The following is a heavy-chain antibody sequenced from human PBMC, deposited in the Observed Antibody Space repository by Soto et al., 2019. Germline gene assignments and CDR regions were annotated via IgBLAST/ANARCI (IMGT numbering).Heavy chain of an antibody. D-gene: IGHD3-16*01. CDR1: GFTFSTYE. CDR2: ISNSGNTI. Sequence: EVQLLESGGGLVQPGGSLRLSCAASGFTFSTYEMNWVRQAPGKGLEWVSHISNSGNTIYYADSVKGRFTISRDNAKNSLYLQMDSLRAEDTAVYYCAGGGDYWGQGALVTVSS. J-gene: IGHJ4*02. CDR3: AGGGDY. V-gene: IGHV3-48*03.